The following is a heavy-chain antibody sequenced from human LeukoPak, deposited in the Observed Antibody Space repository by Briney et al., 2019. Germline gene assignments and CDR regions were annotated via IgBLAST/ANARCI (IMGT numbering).Heavy chain of an antibody. CDR2: MNPNSGGT. V-gene: IGHV1-2*02. D-gene: IGHD3-10*01. Sequence: ASVKVSCKASGYTFTGDYLHWVRQAPGQGLEWMGWMNPNSGGTNYAQKFQGRVTMTRDTSISTAYMELSRLRSDDTAAYYCARDYAPGSYYDYWGQGSLVTVSS. CDR1: GYTFTGDY. J-gene: IGHJ4*02. CDR3: ARDYAPGSYYDY.